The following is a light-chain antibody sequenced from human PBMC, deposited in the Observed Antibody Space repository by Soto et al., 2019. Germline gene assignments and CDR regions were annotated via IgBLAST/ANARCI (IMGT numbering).Light chain of an antibody. CDR1: SSDVGGYHY. J-gene: IGLJ1*01. V-gene: IGLV2-8*01. Sequence: QSVLTQPPSASGSPGQSVTISCTGTSSDVGGYHYVSWYQQHPGKAPKVMIYEVSKRPSGVPDRFSGSKSGDTASLTVSGLQTEDEAEYYCSSYAGLNNFIVFGTGT. CDR2: EVS. CDR3: SSYAGLNNFIV.